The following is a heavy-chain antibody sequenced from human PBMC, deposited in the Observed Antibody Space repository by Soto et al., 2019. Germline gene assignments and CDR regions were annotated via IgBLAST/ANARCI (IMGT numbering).Heavy chain of an antibody. CDR1: GDSVSSNSAA. CDR2: TYYRSKWYN. CDR3: ARDLTVRGVIITSP. J-gene: IGHJ5*02. Sequence: QSQTLSLTCAISGDSVSSNSAAWNWIRQSPSRGLEWLGRTYYRSKWYNDYAVSVKSRITINPDTSKNQFSLQLNSVTPEDTAVYYCARDLTVRGVIITSPWGQGTLVTVSS. V-gene: IGHV6-1*01. D-gene: IGHD3-10*01.